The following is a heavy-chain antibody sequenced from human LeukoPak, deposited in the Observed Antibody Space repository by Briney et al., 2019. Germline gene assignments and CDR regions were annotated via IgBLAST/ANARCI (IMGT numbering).Heavy chain of an antibody. CDR1: GGSISSSGYY. D-gene: IGHD1-26*01. CDR2: IYYSGST. J-gene: IGHJ4*02. CDR3: ARDRSGSYPMLFYFDY. Sequence: SETLSLTCTVSGGSISSSGYYWGWIRQPPGKGLEWIGSIYYSGSTYYNPSLKSRVTISVDTSKNQFSLRLSSVTAADTAVYYCARDRSGSYPMLFYFDYWGQGTLVTVSS. V-gene: IGHV4-39*02.